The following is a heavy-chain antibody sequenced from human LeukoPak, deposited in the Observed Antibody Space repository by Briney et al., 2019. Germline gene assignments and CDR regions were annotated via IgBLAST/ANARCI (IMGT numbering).Heavy chain of an antibody. CDR3: ARPVVTMVRGGWFDP. J-gene: IGHJ5*02. V-gene: IGHV4-59*12. CDR2: IYYSGST. CDR1: GGSISSYY. D-gene: IGHD3-10*01. Sequence: SETLSLTCTVSGGSISSYYWSWIRQPPGKGLEWIGYIYYSGSTNYNPSLKSRVTISVDTSKNQFSLKLSSVTAADTAVYYCARPVVTMVRGGWFDPWGQGTLVTVAS.